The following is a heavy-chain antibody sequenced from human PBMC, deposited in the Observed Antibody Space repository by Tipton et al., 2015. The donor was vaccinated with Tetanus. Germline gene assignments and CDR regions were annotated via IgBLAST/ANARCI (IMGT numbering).Heavy chain of an antibody. J-gene: IGHJ6*02. Sequence: TLSLTCTVSGGSISSGGYYWSWIRQPPGKGLEWIGEINHSGSTNYNPSLKSRVTISVDTSKNQFSLKLSSVTAADTAVYYCARGKEWMAAYVLIRYGGMDVWGQGTTVTVSS. CDR2: INHSGST. D-gene: IGHD3-16*01. V-gene: IGHV4-39*07. CDR3: ARGKEWMAAYVLIRYGGMDV. CDR1: GGSISSGGYY.